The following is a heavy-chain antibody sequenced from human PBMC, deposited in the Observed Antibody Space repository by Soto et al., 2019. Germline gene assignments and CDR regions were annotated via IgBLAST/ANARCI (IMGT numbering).Heavy chain of an antibody. CDR2: ISGSGGST. D-gene: IGHD2-15*01. V-gene: IGHV3-23*01. J-gene: IGHJ5*02. Sequence: EVQLLESGGGLVQPGGSLRLSCAASGFTFSSYAMSWVRQAPGKGLEWVSAISGSGGSTYYADSVKGRFTISRDNSKNTLYLQMSSLRAEDTAVYYCAKNTPSYCSGGSCYTNWFDPWGQGTLVTVSS. CDR3: AKNTPSYCSGGSCYTNWFDP. CDR1: GFTFSSYA.